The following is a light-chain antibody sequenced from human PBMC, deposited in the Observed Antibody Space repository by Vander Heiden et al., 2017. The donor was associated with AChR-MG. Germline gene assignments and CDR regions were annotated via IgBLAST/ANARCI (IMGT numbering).Light chain of an antibody. CDR2: GAS. CDR1: QSVSSSY. J-gene: IGKJ2*01. V-gene: IGKV3-20*01. CDR3: QQYGSSPPNT. Sequence: EIVLTQPPGTMSLSPGERATLSCRASQSVSSSYLAWYQQKPGQAPRLLIYGASSRATGLPDRFSGSGSGTDFTLTISRLEPEDFAVYYCQQYGSSPPNTFGQGTKLEIK.